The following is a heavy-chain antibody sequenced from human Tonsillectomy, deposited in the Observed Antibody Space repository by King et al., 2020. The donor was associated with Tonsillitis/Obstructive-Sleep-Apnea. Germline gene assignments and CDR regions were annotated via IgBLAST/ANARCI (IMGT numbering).Heavy chain of an antibody. J-gene: IGHJ4*02. CDR1: GGTFSNYA. CDR2: IIPIFGLV. D-gene: IGHD4-17*01. V-gene: IGHV1-69*01. Sequence: QLVQSGAEVKKPGSSVKVSCKASGGTFSNYAISWVRQAPGQGLEWMGGIIPIFGLVNYTQKFQGRVTITADESTTTAYMELSSLRSEDTAVYYCARGLDYGDASFEYWGQGTLITVSS. CDR3: ARGLDYGDASFEY.